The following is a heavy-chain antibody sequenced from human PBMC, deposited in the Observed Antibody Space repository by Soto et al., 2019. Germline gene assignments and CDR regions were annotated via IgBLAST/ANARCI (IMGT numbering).Heavy chain of an antibody. Sequence: QVQLVQSGAEVKKPGASVKVSCKTSGYTFTTYGVSWVRQAPGLGLEWMGWISGNNGNTNSAPKIHGRVSMTTDTSTSIAYVELRSLISDDTAVYYCASNDRAYYRGDNYENYFTFWGQRTMITVSS. CDR3: ASNDRAYYRGDNYENYFTF. CDR1: GYTFTTYG. CDR2: ISGNNGNT. D-gene: IGHD3-22*01. V-gene: IGHV1-18*01. J-gene: IGHJ4*02.